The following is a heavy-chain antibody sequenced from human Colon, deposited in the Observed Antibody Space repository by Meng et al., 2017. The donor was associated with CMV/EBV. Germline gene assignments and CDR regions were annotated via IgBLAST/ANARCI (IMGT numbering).Heavy chain of an antibody. D-gene: IGHD2-15*01. CDR3: ARQPTRSFSFDV. J-gene: IGHJ3*01. V-gene: IGHV5-51*01. CDR2: IYPGESDA. Sequence: KVSCKGSGYNFPAHWIGWVRQTAGKGLEWVAIIYPGESDAIYSPSFRGQVTISTDKSSNTVYLQWNSLKASDSAMYFCARQPTRSFSFDVWGQGTMVTVSS. CDR1: GYNFPAHW.